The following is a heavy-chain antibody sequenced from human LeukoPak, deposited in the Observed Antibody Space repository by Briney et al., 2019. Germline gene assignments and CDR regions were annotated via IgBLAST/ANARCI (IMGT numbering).Heavy chain of an antibody. CDR1: GFTFSDYW. J-gene: IGHJ4*02. CDR2: IKNDGSST. CDR3: ATFGFNWNLGY. D-gene: IGHD1-20*01. V-gene: IGHV3-74*01. Sequence: GGSLRLSCAASGFTFSDYWMHWVRQVPGKGLMWVSRIKNDGSSTTYADSVQGRFTISRDNAKNTVYLQMNSLRAEDTAVYYCATFGFNWNLGYWGQGTLVTVSS.